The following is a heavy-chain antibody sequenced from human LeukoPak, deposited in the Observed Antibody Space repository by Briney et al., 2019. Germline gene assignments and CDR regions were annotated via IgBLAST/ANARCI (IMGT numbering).Heavy chain of an antibody. CDR2: IKSKTDGGTT. V-gene: IGHV3-15*01. Sequence: EGSLRLSCAASGFTFSNAWMSWVRQAPGKGLEWVGRIKSKTDGGTTDYAAPVKGRFTISRDDSKNTLYLQMNSLKTEDTAVYYCTTADYYDSRRHDYWGQGTLVTVSS. CDR1: GFTFSNAW. D-gene: IGHD3-22*01. J-gene: IGHJ4*02. CDR3: TTADYYDSRRHDY.